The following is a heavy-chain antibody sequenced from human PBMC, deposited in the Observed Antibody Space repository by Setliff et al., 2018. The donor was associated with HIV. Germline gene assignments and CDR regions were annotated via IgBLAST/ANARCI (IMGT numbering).Heavy chain of an antibody. J-gene: IGHJ6*03. CDR1: GGTFRSYA. CDR3: ATNPEMATINYYYYYMDV. Sequence: ASVKVSCKASGGTFRSYAFSWVRRAPGQGLEWMGWISAYNGNTNYAQKLQGRVTMTTDTSTSTVYMELSSLRSEDTAVYYCATNPEMATINYYYYYMDVWGKGTTVTVSS. CDR2: ISAYNGNT. V-gene: IGHV1-18*01. D-gene: IGHD5-12*01.